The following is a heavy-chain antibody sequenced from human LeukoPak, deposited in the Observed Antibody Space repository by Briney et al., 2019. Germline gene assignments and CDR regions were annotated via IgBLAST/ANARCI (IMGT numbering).Heavy chain of an antibody. J-gene: IGHJ3*02. CDR2: TSRSSGA. CDR3: AQGGHFAFDM. Sequence: GGSLRLSCVGSGFTFSAYDMQWVRQAPGKGLEWVSGTSRSSGAHYTDSVKGRFTISRDNSKDTLYLQMDSLRAEDTAVYYCAQGGHFAFDMWGQGTMVTVSS. CDR1: GFTFSAYD. D-gene: IGHD3-3*02. V-gene: IGHV3-23*01.